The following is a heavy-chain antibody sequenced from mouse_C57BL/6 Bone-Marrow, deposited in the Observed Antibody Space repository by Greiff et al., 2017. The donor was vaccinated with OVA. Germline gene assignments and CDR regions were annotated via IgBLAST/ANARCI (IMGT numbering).Heavy chain of an antibody. CDR2: IYYCGTI. J-gene: IGHJ2*01. CDR1: GISITTGNYR. Sequence: EVKVVESGPGLVKPSQTVFLTCTVTGISITTGNYRWSWIRQFPGNKLEWIGYIYYCGTITYNPSLTSRTTITRDTPKNQFFLEMNSLTAEDTATYYCARENGNYPYYFDYWGQGTTLTVSS. D-gene: IGHD2-1*01. CDR3: ARENGNYPYYFDY. V-gene: IGHV3-5*01.